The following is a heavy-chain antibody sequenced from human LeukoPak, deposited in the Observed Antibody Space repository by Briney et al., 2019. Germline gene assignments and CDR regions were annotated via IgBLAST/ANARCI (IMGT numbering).Heavy chain of an antibody. CDR1: RYSFTSYS. Sequence: VQSLKISCKGYRYSFTSYSIGWARYMSVKGMEWMGMIYPDNSDTRYSPSFKGQVTISDDKSSSTAYLQWSSLKDSDTAMYYCARLDCSSTSCYNPIEDYWGQGTLVTVSS. CDR2: IYPDNSDT. J-gene: IGHJ4*02. V-gene: IGHV5-51*01. CDR3: ARLDCSSTSCYNPIEDY. D-gene: IGHD2-2*02.